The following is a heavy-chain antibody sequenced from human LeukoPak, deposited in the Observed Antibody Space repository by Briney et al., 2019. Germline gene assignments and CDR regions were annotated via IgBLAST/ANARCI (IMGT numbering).Heavy chain of an antibody. CDR1: GGTFSSYA. D-gene: IGHD4-17*01. J-gene: IGHJ4*02. CDR2: IIPILGIA. V-gene: IGHV1-69*04. CDR3: ARASTTTVTTWDRY. Sequence: SVKVSCKASGGTFSSYAISWVRQAPGHGLEWMGRIIPILGIANYAQKFQGRVTITADKSTSTAYMELSSLRSEDTAVYYCARASTTTVTTWDRYWGQGTLVTVSS.